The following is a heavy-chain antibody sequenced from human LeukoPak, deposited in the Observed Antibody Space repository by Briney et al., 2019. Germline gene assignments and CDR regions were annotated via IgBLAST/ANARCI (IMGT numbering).Heavy chain of an antibody. CDR2: IWHDGHNK. D-gene: IGHD2-21*01. Sequence: PGGSLRLSCVASGFSFSKYGMHCVRQAPGRGLQWLAMIWHDGHNKYYADSVKGRFTISRDNSKNTLFLEMNDLKAEDTAVYYCAREWGLIALAGGPGYWGQGTLVTVSS. V-gene: IGHV3-33*01. J-gene: IGHJ4*02. CDR1: GFSFSKYG. CDR3: AREWGLIALAGGPGY.